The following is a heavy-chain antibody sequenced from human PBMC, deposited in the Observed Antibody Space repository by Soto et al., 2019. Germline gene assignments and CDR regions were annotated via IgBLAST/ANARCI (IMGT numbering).Heavy chain of an antibody. CDR2: IYYSGST. Sequence: SETLSLTCTVSGGSISSSSYYWGWIRQPPGKGLEWIGSIYYSGSTYYNPSLKSRVTISVDTSKNQFSLKLSSVTAADTAVYYCASLYYYGSGKPNAQRHDPWGQGTLVTVSS. V-gene: IGHV4-39*01. D-gene: IGHD3-10*01. J-gene: IGHJ5*02. CDR3: ASLYYYGSGKPNAQRHDP. CDR1: GGSISSSSYY.